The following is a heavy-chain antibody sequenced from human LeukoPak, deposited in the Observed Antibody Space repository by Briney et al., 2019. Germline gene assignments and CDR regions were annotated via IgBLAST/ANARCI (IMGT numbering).Heavy chain of an antibody. CDR1: GYSISSGYY. Sequence: SETLSLTCTVSGYSISSGYYWGWIRPPPGKGLEWIGSIYHSGRTYYNPSLKSRVTISVDTSKNQFSLKLSSVTAADTAVYYCARTSGLGLYYYMDVWGKGTTVTVSS. CDR2: IYHSGRT. CDR3: ARTSGLGLYYYMDV. J-gene: IGHJ6*03. D-gene: IGHD2-2*03. V-gene: IGHV4-38-2*02.